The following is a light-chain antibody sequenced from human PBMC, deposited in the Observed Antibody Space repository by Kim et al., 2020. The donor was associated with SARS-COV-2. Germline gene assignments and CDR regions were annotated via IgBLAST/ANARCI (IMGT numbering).Light chain of an antibody. Sequence: LYLGQRATLSCRANQSVSSGNLAWYQQKPGQAPRLLIYGASSRATGIPDRFSGGGSGTDFTLTINRLEPEDFAVYYCQQYAGSPYTFGQGTKLEI. CDR2: GAS. CDR3: QQYAGSPYT. V-gene: IGKV3-20*01. J-gene: IGKJ2*01. CDR1: QSVSSGN.